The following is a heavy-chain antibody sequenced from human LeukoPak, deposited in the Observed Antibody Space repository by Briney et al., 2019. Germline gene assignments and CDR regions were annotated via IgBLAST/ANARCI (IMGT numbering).Heavy chain of an antibody. Sequence: SETLSLTCAGYGGSFSGYYWSWIRQPPGKGLEWIGEINHSGGTNYNPSLKSRVTISVDTSKNQFSLKLSSVTAADTAVYYCARALYGDYLYFDYWGQGTLVTVSS. CDR1: GGSFSGYY. CDR3: ARALYGDYLYFDY. V-gene: IGHV4-34*01. CDR2: INHSGGT. D-gene: IGHD4-17*01. J-gene: IGHJ4*02.